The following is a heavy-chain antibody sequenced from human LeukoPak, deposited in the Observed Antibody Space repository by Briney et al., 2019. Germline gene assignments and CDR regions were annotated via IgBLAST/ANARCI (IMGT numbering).Heavy chain of an antibody. CDR2: ISAYNGNT. Sequence: ASVKVSCKASVYTFTSYGISWVRQAPGQGLEWMGWISAYNGNTNYAQKLQGRVTMTTDASTSTTYMELRSLRSDDTAVYYCAVGVRLQWRDFDYWGQGTLVTVSS. J-gene: IGHJ4*02. V-gene: IGHV1-18*01. CDR1: VYTFTSYG. CDR3: AVGVRLQWRDFDY. D-gene: IGHD6-19*01.